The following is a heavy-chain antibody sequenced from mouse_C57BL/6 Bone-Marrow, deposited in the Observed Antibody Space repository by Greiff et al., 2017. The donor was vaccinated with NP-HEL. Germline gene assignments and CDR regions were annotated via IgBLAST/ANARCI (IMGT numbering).Heavy chain of an antibody. Sequence: VQLKESGPELVKPGASVKMSCKASGYTFTDYNMHWVKQSHGKSLEWIGYINPNNGGTSYNQKFKGKATLTVNKSSSTAYMELRSLTSEDSAVYYCARRVYYGSSYDYWGQGTLVTVSA. V-gene: IGHV1-22*01. CDR3: ARRVYYGSSYDY. D-gene: IGHD1-1*01. J-gene: IGHJ3*01. CDR1: GYTFTDYN. CDR2: INPNNGGT.